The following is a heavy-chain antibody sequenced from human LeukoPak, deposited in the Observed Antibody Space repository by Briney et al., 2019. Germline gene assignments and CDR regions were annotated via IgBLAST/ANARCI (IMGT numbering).Heavy chain of an antibody. CDR2: IYSGGTT. Sequence: GGSLRLSCAASGFTVSSNHMSWVRQAPGKGLKWVSIIYSGGTTYYADSVKGRFTISRDNSKDSLYLQMNSLRAEDTAVYYCARDADYGGSPDAFDVWGRGTIVTVSS. CDR3: ARDADYGGSPDAFDV. D-gene: IGHD4-23*01. V-gene: IGHV3-53*01. CDR1: GFTVSSNH. J-gene: IGHJ3*01.